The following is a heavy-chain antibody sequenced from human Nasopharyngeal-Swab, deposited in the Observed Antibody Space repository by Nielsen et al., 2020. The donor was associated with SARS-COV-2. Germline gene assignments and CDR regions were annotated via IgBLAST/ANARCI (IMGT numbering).Heavy chain of an antibody. D-gene: IGHD4-17*01. V-gene: IGHV3-48*03. Sequence: GESLKISCAASGFTFSSYEMSWVRQAPGKGLEWVSYISSSGSTIYYADSVKGRFTISRDNAKNSLYLQMNSLRAEDTAVYYCASGGYGDYDAYYYGMDVWGQGTTVTVSS. J-gene: IGHJ6*02. CDR2: ISSSGSTI. CDR3: ASGGYGDYDAYYYGMDV. CDR1: GFTFSSYE.